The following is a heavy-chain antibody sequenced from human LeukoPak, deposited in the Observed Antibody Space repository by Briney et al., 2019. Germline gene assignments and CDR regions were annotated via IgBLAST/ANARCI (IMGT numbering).Heavy chain of an antibody. V-gene: IGHV4-38-2*02. J-gene: IGHJ4*02. CDR2: IYHSGST. Sequence: SETLSLTCTVSGYSISSGYYWGWIRQPPGKGLEWIGSIYHSGSTYYNPSLKSRVTISVDRSKNQFSLKLSSVTAADTAVYYCARGRGSSWSERTFDYWGQGTLVTVSS. CDR1: GYSISSGYY. D-gene: IGHD6-13*01. CDR3: ARGRGSSWSERTFDY.